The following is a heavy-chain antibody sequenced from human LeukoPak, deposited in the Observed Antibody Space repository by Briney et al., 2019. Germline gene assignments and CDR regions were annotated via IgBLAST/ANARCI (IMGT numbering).Heavy chain of an antibody. D-gene: IGHD1-26*01. CDR3: TKGSLGAFDI. J-gene: IGHJ3*02. CDR1: GFTFSNYW. Sequence: RGSLTLSCAASGFTFSNYWMYWVRQAPGKGLVWVSRIKRYGRSTNYADSVKGRFTISRHNAKNTLYLQMHSLRAEDTAVYYCTKGSLGAFDIWGQGTMVTVSS. CDR2: IKRYGRST. V-gene: IGHV3-74*01.